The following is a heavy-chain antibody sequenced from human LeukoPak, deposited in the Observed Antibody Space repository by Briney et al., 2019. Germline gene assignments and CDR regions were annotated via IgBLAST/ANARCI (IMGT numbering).Heavy chain of an antibody. V-gene: IGHV3-23*01. J-gene: IGHJ4*02. CDR3: AKNWDGSGSPPDY. Sequence: GGSLRLSCAASGFTFSSYAMSWVRQAPGKGLEWVSAISGSGGSTYYADSVKGRFTISRDNSENTLYLQMNSLRAEDTAVYYCAKNWDGSGSPPDYWGQGTLVTVSS. CDR2: ISGSGGST. CDR1: GFTFSSYA. D-gene: IGHD3-10*01.